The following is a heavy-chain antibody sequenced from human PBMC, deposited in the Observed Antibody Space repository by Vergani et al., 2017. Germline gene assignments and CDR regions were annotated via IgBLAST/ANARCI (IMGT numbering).Heavy chain of an antibody. CDR1: GFSFGDYG. D-gene: IGHD3-9*01. CDR3: ARARXIETCYMSNWLDS. CDR2: IRQDGSDK. J-gene: IGHJ5*01. V-gene: IGHV3-30*02. Sequence: QVKLVESGGGVVQPGGSLTLSCKASGFSFGDYGMHWVRQTPGKGLDWVAFIRQDGSDKYYADSVEGRFTISRDNAQNTLYLQMNSLRVEDTGVYYCARARXIETCYMSNWLDSWGQGTLVTVSS.